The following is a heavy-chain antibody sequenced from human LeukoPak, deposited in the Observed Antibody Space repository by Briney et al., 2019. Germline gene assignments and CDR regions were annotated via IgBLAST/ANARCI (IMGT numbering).Heavy chain of an antibody. D-gene: IGHD3-3*01. CDR3: ARLHRDGYYADAFDI. CDR2: IYPGDSGT. V-gene: IGHV5-51*01. Sequence: AESLKISCKGSGYSFTRYWIGWVRQMPGKGLEWMGIIYPGDSGTRYSPSFQGQVTISADKSISTAYLQWSSLRASDTAMYYCARLHRDGYYADAFDIWAQGTMVTVSS. CDR1: GYSFTRYW. J-gene: IGHJ3*02.